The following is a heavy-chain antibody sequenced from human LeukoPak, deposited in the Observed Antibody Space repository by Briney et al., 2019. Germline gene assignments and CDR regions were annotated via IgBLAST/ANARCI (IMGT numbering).Heavy chain of an antibody. J-gene: IGHJ1*01. CDR2: FDPEDGET. D-gene: IGHD3-22*01. CDR1: GYTLTELS. Sequence: ASVKVSCKVSGYTLTELSMHWVRQAPGKGLEWMGGFDPEDGETIYAQKFQGRVTMTEDTSTDTAYMELSSLRSEDTAVYYCATEGRNYYDSSGYYGYFQRWGQGTLVTVSS. CDR3: ATEGRNYYDSSGYYGYFQR. V-gene: IGHV1-24*01.